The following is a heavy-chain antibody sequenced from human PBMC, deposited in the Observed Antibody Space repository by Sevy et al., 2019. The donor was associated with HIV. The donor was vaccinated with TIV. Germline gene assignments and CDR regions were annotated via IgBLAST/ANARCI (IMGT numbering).Heavy chain of an antibody. J-gene: IGHJ5*02. D-gene: IGHD6-13*01. CDR2: IKSKSDGGTV. CDR3: ITYPRITTTGTGGFDP. V-gene: IGHV3-15*01. CDR1: GFTFSDAW. Sequence: GGSLRLSCAASGFTFSDAWMGWVRQAAGKGLECVGRIKSKSDGGTVEHAAPVKGRFPISRDDSKDTRYLQMNSLKTGDTAVYFCITYPRITTTGTGGFDPWGQGTLVTVSS.